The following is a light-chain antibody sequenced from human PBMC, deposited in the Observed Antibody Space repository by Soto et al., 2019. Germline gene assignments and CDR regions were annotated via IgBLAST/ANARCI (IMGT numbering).Light chain of an antibody. CDR2: DVS. Sequence: QSALTQPASVSGSPGQSITISCTGSSSDIGGYNYVSWHQQHPGKAPKLMIYDVSNRPSGVSNRFSGSKSGNTASLTISGLQAEDEADYYCNSHTSSSALVLFGGGTKVTV. J-gene: IGLJ2*01. CDR1: SSDIGGYNY. CDR3: NSHTSSSALVL. V-gene: IGLV2-14*01.